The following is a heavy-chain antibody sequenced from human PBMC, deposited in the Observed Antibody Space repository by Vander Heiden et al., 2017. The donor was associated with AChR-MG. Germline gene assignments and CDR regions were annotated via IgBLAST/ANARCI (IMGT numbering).Heavy chain of an antibody. CDR2: MNPNSGNT. CDR3: AKGTWCGEYYGMDV. Sequence: QVQLVQSGAEVKKPGASVKVSCKASGHTFPSYDINWVRQATGQGLEWIGWMNPNSGNTSYAQKVQGRVTMTRNTSISTAYMELSSMRSEDTAVYYCAKGTWCGEYYGMDVWGQGTTVTVSS. J-gene: IGHJ6*02. CDR1: GHTFPSYD. D-gene: IGHD3-10*01. V-gene: IGHV1-8*01.